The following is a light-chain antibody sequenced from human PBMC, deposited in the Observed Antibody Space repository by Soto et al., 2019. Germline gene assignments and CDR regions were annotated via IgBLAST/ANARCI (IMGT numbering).Light chain of an antibody. CDR3: QQSRT. CDR1: QSISSW. J-gene: IGKJ1*01. Sequence: DIQMTQSPSTLAASVGDTVTITCRASQSISSWLAWYQQKPGKAPKLLIQKASSLESGVPSRFSGSRSGTEFTLTITSLQPDDFATYYCQQSRTFGQGTKVENK. V-gene: IGKV1-5*03. CDR2: KAS.